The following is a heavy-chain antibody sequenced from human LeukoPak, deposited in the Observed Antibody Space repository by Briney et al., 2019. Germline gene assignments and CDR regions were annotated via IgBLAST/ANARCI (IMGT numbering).Heavy chain of an antibody. V-gene: IGHV1-2*04. D-gene: IGHD2-2*01. CDR1: GYTFTGYF. CDR3: ATHRGGYCSSTTCYGFDAFDI. CDR2: INPNSGGT. J-gene: IGHJ3*02. Sequence: GSVKVSCKASGYTFTGYFMHWVRQAPGQGLAWMGWINPNSGGTNYAQNFQGWVTMTRDTSISTACMELSRLKSDDTAVYYCATHRGGYCSSTTCYGFDAFDIWGQGTTVTVSS.